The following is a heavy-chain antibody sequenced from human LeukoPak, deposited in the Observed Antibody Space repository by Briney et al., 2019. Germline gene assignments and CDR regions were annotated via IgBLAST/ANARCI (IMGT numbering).Heavy chain of an antibody. D-gene: IGHD3/OR15-3a*01. V-gene: IGHV3-23*01. CDR3: AKVATWTYFDY. J-gene: IGHJ4*02. CDR1: GFTFSSYA. Sequence: HSGGSLRLSCAASGFTFSSYAMSWVRQAPGKGLEWVSAISGSGSNTYYADSVKGRFTISRDNSKNTLYLQMNSLRAEDTALYYCAKVATWTYFDYWGQGTLVTVSS. CDR2: ISGSGSNT.